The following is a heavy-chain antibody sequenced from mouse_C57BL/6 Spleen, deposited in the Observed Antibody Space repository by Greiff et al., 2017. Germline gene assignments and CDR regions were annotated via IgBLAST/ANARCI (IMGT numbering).Heavy chain of an antibody. J-gene: IGHJ2*01. CDR2: IYPGDGDT. CDR3: ARKGDYYGSSYGGYFDY. D-gene: IGHD1-1*01. CDR1: GYAFSSYW. Sequence: VHLVESGAELVKPGASVKISCKASGYAFSSYWMNWVKQRPGKGLEWIGQIYPGDGDTNYNGKFKGKATLTADKSSSTAYMQLSSLTSEDSAVYFCARKGDYYGSSYGGYFDYWGQGTTLTVSS. V-gene: IGHV1-80*01.